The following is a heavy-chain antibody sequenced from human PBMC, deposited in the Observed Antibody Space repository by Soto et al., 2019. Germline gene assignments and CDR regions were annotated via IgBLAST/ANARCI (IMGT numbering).Heavy chain of an antibody. J-gene: IGHJ6*02. Sequence: GASVKVSCKASGYTFTSYAMHWVRQAPGQRLEWMGWINAGNGNTKYSQKFQGRVTITRDTSASTAYMELSSLRSEDTAVYYCARELIRRLYCSGGSCYGMDVWGQGTTVTVSS. CDR3: ARELIRRLYCSGGSCYGMDV. D-gene: IGHD2-15*01. CDR1: GYTFTSYA. V-gene: IGHV1-3*01. CDR2: INAGNGNT.